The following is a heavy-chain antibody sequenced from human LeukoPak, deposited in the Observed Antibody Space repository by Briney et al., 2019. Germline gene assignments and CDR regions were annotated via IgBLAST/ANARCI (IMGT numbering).Heavy chain of an antibody. V-gene: IGHV3-23*01. CDR1: GFIFRSYW. J-gene: IGHJ4*02. CDR3: ANDGPSLTYSSS. CDR2: ISGSGGST. Sequence: PGGSLRLSCAASGFIFRSYWMSWVRQAPGKGLEWFSAISGSGGSTYYADSVKGRFTISRDNSKNTLYLQMNSLRAEDTAVYYCANDGPSLTYSSSWGQGTLVTVSS. D-gene: IGHD6-13*01.